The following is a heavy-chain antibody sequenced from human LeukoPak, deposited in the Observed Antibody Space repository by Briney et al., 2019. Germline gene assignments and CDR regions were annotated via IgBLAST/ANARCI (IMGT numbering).Heavy chain of an antibody. Sequence: ASVKVSCKASGYTFTNYFIHWVRQAPGQGLEWMGWISPNSGGTYCTQKFQDRVTMTRDTSISTAYLELSRLRSDDTAVYFCARKKTSGTNWFAPWGQRTLVTVSS. V-gene: IGHV1-2*02. J-gene: IGHJ5*02. D-gene: IGHD3-10*01. CDR2: ISPNSGGT. CDR3: ARKKTSGTNWFAP. CDR1: GYTFTNYF.